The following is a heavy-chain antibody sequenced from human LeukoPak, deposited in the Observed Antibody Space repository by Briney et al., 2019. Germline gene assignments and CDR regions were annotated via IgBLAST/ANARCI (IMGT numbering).Heavy chain of an antibody. J-gene: IGHJ4*02. Sequence: PSETLSLTCAVYGAALSEYYWSWIRQSPGKGLEWIGEVAHKGPTVYSPTLNRKYNPSFKSRVTMSVGPSKNQFSLKLTSVTVADTATYYCVRQGTNSGYYLLDYWGQGHLVIVSS. CDR3: VRQGTNSGYYLLDY. D-gene: IGHD3-22*01. CDR2: VAHKGPTVYSPTLNR. V-gene: IGHV4-34*01. CDR1: GAALSEYY.